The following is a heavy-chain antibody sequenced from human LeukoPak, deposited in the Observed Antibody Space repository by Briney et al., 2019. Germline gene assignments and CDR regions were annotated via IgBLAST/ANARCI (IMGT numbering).Heavy chain of an antibody. CDR3: TTFAGEHQAPFDY. D-gene: IGHD1-26*01. CDR2: INPNSGGT. CDR1: GYTFTGYY. V-gene: IGHV1-2*02. Sequence: ASVKVSCKASGYTFTGYYLHWVRQAPGQGLEWMGWINPNSGGTNYAQKFQGRVTMTRDTSISTAYMELNRLRSDDTAVYYCTTFAGEHQAPFDYWGQGTLVTVSS. J-gene: IGHJ4*02.